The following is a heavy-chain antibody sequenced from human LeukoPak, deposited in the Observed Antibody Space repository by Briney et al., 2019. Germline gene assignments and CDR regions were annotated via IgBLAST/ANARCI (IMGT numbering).Heavy chain of an antibody. CDR2: INTGGSSL. Sequence: GGSLRLSCAASGFTVSSNYMSWLRQAPGKGLEWVSRINTGGSSLSYGEPVRGRFTTPRDNAKNALHLQMNSLRAEDTAMYYCARDNYGGTDYCGQGTMGTVSP. CDR1: GFTVSSNY. D-gene: IGHD4-17*01. J-gene: IGHJ6*01. CDR3: ARDNYGGTDY. V-gene: IGHV3-74*01.